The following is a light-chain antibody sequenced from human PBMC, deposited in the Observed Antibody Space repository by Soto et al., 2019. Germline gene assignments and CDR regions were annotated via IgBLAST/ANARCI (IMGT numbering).Light chain of an antibody. CDR3: QQYVHSPWA. CDR2: GAS. J-gene: IGKJ1*01. Sequence: EIVLTQSPGTLSLSPGERATLSCRASQSVSSSFLAWYQQKPGQAPRLLIYGASNRATGIPDRFSGSGSGTDFTLTISRLEPEDFAVYYCQQYVHSPWAFGQGTKVAI. V-gene: IGKV3-20*01. CDR1: QSVSSSF.